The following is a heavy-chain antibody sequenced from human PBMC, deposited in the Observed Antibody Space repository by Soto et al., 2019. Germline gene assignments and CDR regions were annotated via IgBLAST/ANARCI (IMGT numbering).Heavy chain of an antibody. CDR1: GGSISSGGYS. CDR3: ARSEATVLDS. CDR2: THPSGRT. J-gene: IGHJ4*02. Sequence: SETLSLTCAVSGGSISSGGYSWNWVRQSPGKGLEWIGETHPSGRTNYSPSLKSRVTISVDKSKNQFSLQLTSVTAADTAVYYCARSEATVLDSWGQGTLVTVSS. V-gene: IGHV4-30-2*06. D-gene: IGHD4-17*01.